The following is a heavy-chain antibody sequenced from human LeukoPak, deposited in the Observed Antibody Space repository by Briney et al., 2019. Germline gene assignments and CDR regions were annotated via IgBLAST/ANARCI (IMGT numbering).Heavy chain of an antibody. Sequence: GGSLRLSCAASGFTFSSYWMHWVRHAPGKGLEWVSAISGSGGSTYYADSVKGRFTISRDNSKNTLYLQMNSLRAEDTAVYYCAKDGTANAFDIWGQGTMVTVSS. CDR1: GFTFSSYW. V-gene: IGHV3-23*01. CDR3: AKDGTANAFDI. J-gene: IGHJ3*02. D-gene: IGHD6-25*01. CDR2: ISGSGGST.